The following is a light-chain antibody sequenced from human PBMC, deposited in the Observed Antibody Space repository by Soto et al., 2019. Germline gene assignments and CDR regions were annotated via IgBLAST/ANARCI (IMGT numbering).Light chain of an antibody. Sequence: EIVLTQSPGTLSLSPGERATLSCRASQTVVKNYLTWYQQKPGQAPRLLIYGASSRATGIPERFSGSGYGKAFNLTISILEPEDFAVHYCQQYGTSLTWTFGQGTKVHIK. J-gene: IGKJ1*01. V-gene: IGKV3-20*01. CDR2: GAS. CDR1: QTVVKNY. CDR3: QQYGTSLTWT.